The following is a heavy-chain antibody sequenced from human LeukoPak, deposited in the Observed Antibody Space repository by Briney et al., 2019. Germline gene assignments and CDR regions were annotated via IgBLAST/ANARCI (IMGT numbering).Heavy chain of an antibody. CDR1: GGSISSYY. D-gene: IGHD1-14*01. J-gene: IGHJ6*03. CDR2: IYYSGST. Sequence: EASETLSLTCTVSGGSISSYYWSWIRQPPGKGLEWIGYIYYSGSTNYNPSLKSRVTISVDTSKNQFSLQLNSVTPEDTAVYYCARDIGEPEYYYYMDVWGKGTTVTVSS. CDR3: ARDIGEPEYYYYMDV. V-gene: IGHV4-59*12.